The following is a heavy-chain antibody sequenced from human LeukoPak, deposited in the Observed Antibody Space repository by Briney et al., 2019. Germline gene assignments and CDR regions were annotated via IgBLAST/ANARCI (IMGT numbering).Heavy chain of an antibody. CDR2: LYSGSDT. V-gene: IGHV3-53*01. CDR3: ARVGGHFHWYNDL. D-gene: IGHD3-3*02. CDR1: GFSVSINY. Sequence: GGSLTLSCAPSGFSVSINYMNWGRQAPGKGLEWVSILYSGSDTYYADSVKGRFTISRDSSKNMLFLHMNSLRAEDTAVYYCARVGGHFHWYNDLWGRGTLVTVSS. J-gene: IGHJ2*01.